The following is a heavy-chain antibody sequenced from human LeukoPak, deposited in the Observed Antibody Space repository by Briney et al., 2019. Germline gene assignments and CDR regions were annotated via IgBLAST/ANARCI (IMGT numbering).Heavy chain of an antibody. CDR2: IYHSGST. D-gene: IGHD6-13*01. V-gene: IGHV4-38-2*02. Sequence: LSLTCAVSGYSISNDYYWGWIRQPPGKGLEWIGSIYHSGSTYYNPSLKSRLTISVDTSKNQFSLKVTSVTAADTAVYYCARDVAAAATRKENYYGLDVWGKGTTVTVSS. CDR3: ARDVAAAATRKENYYGLDV. J-gene: IGHJ6*04. CDR1: GYSISNDYY.